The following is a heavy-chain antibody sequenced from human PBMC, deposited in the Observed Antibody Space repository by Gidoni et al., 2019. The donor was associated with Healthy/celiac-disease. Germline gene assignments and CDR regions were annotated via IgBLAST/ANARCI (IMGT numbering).Heavy chain of an antibody. D-gene: IGHD3-16*01. CDR2: IKQDGSEK. CDR3: ARGRSGNFDY. J-gene: IGHJ4*02. Sequence: EVQLVESGGGLVQPGGSLRLSCAASGFTCSSYWMSWVRQAPGKGLEWVANIKQDGSEKYYVDSVKGRFTISRDNAKNSLYLQMNSLRAEDTAVYYCARGRSGNFDYWGQGTLVTVSS. V-gene: IGHV3-7*03. CDR1: GFTCSSYW.